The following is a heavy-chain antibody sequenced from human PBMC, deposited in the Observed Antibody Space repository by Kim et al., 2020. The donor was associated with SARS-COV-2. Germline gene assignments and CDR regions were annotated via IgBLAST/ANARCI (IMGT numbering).Heavy chain of an antibody. D-gene: IGHD1-26*01. CDR2: IYYSGST. J-gene: IGHJ4*02. CDR1: GGSISSGDYY. Sequence: SETLSLTCTVSGGSISSGDYYWSWIRQPPGKGLEWIGYIYYSGSTYYNPSLKSRVTISVDTSKNQFSLKLSSVTAADTAVYYCARARLYSGSPIDYWGQGTLVTVSS. CDR3: ARARLYSGSPIDY. V-gene: IGHV4-30-4*01.